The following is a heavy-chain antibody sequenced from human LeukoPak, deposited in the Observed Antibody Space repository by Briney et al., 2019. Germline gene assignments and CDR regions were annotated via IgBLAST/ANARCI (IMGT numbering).Heavy chain of an antibody. Sequence: SETLSLTCAVYGGSFSGYYWSWIRQPPGKGLEWIGENDHSGRTDSNPSLKSRVTISVDTSKNQFSLNLNSVTAADTAVYYCARVDYGDYSKDFDYWGQGTLVTVSS. J-gene: IGHJ4*02. CDR1: GGSFSGYY. CDR3: ARVDYGDYSKDFDY. CDR2: NDHSGRT. D-gene: IGHD4-17*01. V-gene: IGHV4-34*01.